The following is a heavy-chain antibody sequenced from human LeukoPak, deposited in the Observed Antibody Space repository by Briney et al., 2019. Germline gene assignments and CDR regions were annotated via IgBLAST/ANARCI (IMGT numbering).Heavy chain of an antibody. D-gene: IGHD1-26*01. Sequence: SETLSLTCTVSGGSISSHYWSWIRQPPGKGLEWIGYIYYSGSTNYNPSLKSRVTISVDTSKNQFSLKLSSVTAADTAVYYCARGYNSGSYVHIWFDPWGQGTLVTVSS. CDR2: IYYSGST. V-gene: IGHV4-59*11. CDR3: ARGYNSGSYVHIWFDP. CDR1: GGSISSHY. J-gene: IGHJ5*02.